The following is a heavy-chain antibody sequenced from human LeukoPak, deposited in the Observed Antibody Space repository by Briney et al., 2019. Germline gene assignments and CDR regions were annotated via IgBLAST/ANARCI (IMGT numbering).Heavy chain of an antibody. D-gene: IGHD3-22*01. CDR3: TTDLYYYNSSGYYYAEYFEH. J-gene: IGHJ1*01. V-gene: IGHV3-15*01. CDR1: GITFSNAW. Sequence: PGGSLRLSCAASGITFSNAWMSWVRQAPGKGLEWVGRIKSKTDGGTTDYAAPVKGRFTISRDDSKNTLYLQMNSLKTEDTAVYYCTTDLYYYNSSGYYYAEYFEHWGQGTLVTVSS. CDR2: IKSKTDGGTT.